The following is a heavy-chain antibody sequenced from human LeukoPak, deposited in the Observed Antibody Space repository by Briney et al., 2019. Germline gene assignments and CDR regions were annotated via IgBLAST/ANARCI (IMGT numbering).Heavy chain of an antibody. CDR2: ISSSVTTI. J-gene: IGHJ3*01. D-gene: IGHD2-15*01. CDR1: GFTFSYYE. Sequence: GGSLRLSCAASGFTFSYYEMNWVRQAPGKGLEWVSYISSSVTTINYADSVKGRFTISRDNAKYSLYLHMNSLRAEDTAVYYCARGGYCSGGICYSYNAFDVWGQGTMVTVSS. V-gene: IGHV3-48*03. CDR3: ARGGYCSGGICYSYNAFDV.